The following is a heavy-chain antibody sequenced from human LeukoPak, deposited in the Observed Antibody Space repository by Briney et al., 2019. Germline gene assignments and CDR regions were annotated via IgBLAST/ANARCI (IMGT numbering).Heavy chain of an antibody. D-gene: IGHD3-10*01. J-gene: IGHJ4*02. Sequence: GGSLRLSCAASGFTFSSYAMSWVRQAPGKGLEWVSAISGSGGGTYYADSVKGRFTISRDNSKNTLYLQMNSLRAEDTAVYYCAKDLVVRGVIRVFDYWGQGTLVTVSS. CDR2: ISGSGGGT. CDR1: GFTFSSYA. CDR3: AKDLVVRGVIRVFDY. V-gene: IGHV3-23*01.